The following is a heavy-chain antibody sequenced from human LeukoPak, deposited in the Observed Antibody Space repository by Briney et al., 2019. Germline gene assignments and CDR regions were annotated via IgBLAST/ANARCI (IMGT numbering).Heavy chain of an antibody. V-gene: IGHV3-21*01. CDR3: ASFRTGYSYYFDY. CDR1: GFTFSDYN. D-gene: IGHD3/OR15-3a*01. CDR2: ISPSGRSI. Sequence: GGSLRLSCAASGFTFSDYNMKWVRQTPGRGLEWISSISPSGRSISYADSVKGRFTISRDNAKNSLYLQMSSLRAEDTAVYYCASFRTGYSYYFDYWGQGILVTVSS. J-gene: IGHJ4*02.